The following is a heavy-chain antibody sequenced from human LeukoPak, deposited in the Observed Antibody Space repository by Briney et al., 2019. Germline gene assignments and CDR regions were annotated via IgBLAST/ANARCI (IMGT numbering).Heavy chain of an antibody. CDR3: ARGFRGWYFDL. CDR2: IYYSGST. Sequence: PSETLSLTCTVSGGSISSSSYYWGWIRQPPGKGLEWIGSIYYSGSTYYNPSLKSRVTISVDTSKNQFSLKLSSVTAADTAVYYCARGFRGWYFDLWGRGTLVTVSS. CDR1: GGSISSSSYY. J-gene: IGHJ2*01. V-gene: IGHV4-39*07.